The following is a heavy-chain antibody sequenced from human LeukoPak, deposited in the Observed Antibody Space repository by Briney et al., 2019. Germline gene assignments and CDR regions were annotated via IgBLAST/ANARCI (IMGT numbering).Heavy chain of an antibody. CDR2: IYTSGST. Sequence: SETLSLTCTVSGGSMSGYYWSWIRQPAGKGLEWIGRIYTSGSTNYNPSLKSRVTISVDTSKNQFSLKLTSVTAADTAVYYCARTPGYSRSYRYWGQGILVTVSS. CDR3: ARTPGYSRSYRY. D-gene: IGHD6-6*01. CDR1: GGSMSGYY. V-gene: IGHV4-4*07. J-gene: IGHJ4*02.